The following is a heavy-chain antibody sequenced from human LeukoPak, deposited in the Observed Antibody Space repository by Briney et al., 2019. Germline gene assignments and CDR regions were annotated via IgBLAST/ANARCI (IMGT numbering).Heavy chain of an antibody. D-gene: IGHD3-10*01. V-gene: IGHV1-69*04. J-gene: IGHJ3*02. CDR2: IIPILGIA. CDR3: AREYYGSGSYYNLGAFDI. CDR1: GGTFSSYA. Sequence: SVKVSCKASGGTFSSYAISWVRQAPGQGLEWMGRIIPILGIANYAQKFQGRVTITADKSTSTAYMELSSLRSEDTAVYYCAREYYGSGSYYNLGAFDIWGQGTMVTVSS.